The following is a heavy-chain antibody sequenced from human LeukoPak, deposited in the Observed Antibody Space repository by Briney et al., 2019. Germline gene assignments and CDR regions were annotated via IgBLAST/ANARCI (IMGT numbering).Heavy chain of an antibody. J-gene: IGHJ6*03. CDR3: AKDGSWGHYRFYFYMDV. V-gene: IGHV3-23*01. Sequence: GGSLRLSCGASGSGFTFGNFALRWVRQAPGKGLEWLSGISASGHYTYYADSVKDRFIISRDNSKKTVYLQMNSLRAEDTAVYYCAKDGSWGHYRFYFYMDVWGKGTTITVSS. CDR2: ISASGHYT. CDR1: GSGFTFGNFA. D-gene: IGHD3-16*01.